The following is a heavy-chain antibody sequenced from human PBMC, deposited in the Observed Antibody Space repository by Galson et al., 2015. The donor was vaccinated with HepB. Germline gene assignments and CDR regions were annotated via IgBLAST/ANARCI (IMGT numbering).Heavy chain of an antibody. V-gene: IGHV3-30*02. CDR3: AKGGGPDIVVVPAATYYSDY. CDR1: GFTFSSYG. CDR2: IRYDGSNK. D-gene: IGHD2-2*01. J-gene: IGHJ4*02. Sequence: SLRLSCAASGFTFSSYGMHWVRQAPGKGLEWVAFIRYDGSNKYYADSVKGRFTISRGNSKNTLYLQMNSLRAEDTAVYYCAKGGGPDIVVVPAATYYSDYWRQGTLVTVSS.